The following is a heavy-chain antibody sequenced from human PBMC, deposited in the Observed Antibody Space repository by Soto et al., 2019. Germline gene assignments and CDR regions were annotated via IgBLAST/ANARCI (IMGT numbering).Heavy chain of an antibody. CDR2: ISYDGSNK. CDR3: AKDLLKLRFLESSLFPGYSYYYYYGMDV. CDR1: GFTFSSYG. D-gene: IGHD3-3*01. V-gene: IGHV3-30*18. J-gene: IGHJ6*02. Sequence: GGSLRLSCAASGFTFSSYGMHWVRQAPGKGLEWVAVISYDGSNKYYADSVKGRFTISRDNSKNTLYLQMNSLRAEDTAVYYCAKDLLKLRFLESSLFPGYSYYYYYGMDVWGQGTTVTVSS.